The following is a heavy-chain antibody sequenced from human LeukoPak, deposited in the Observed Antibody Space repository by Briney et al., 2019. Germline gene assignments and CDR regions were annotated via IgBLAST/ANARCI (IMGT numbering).Heavy chain of an antibody. D-gene: IGHD2-21*02. V-gene: IGHV3-23*01. CDR2: ISGSGGST. Sequence: GGSLRLSCAASGFTFSSYSMNWVRQAPGKGLEWVSAISGSGGSTYYADSVKGRFTISRDNSKNTLYLQMNSLRAEDTAVYYCAKGPRGGVVVTAMYFDYWGQGTLVTVSS. CDR1: GFTFSSYS. CDR3: AKGPRGGVVVTAMYFDY. J-gene: IGHJ4*02.